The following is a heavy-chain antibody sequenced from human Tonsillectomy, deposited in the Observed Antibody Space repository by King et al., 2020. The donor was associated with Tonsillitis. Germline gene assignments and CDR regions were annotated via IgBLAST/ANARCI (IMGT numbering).Heavy chain of an antibody. D-gene: IGHD6-13*01. CDR1: GGSFSGYY. J-gene: IGHJ6*02. CDR3: ARSSRDSSSWHGMDV. V-gene: IGHV4-34*01. Sequence: HVQLQQWGAGLLKPSETLSLTCAVYGGSFSGYYWSWVRQPPGKGLEWIGEINPSGSTNNNPSLKSRVTILVDTSKNQFSLKLSSVTAAVTAVYYCARSSRDSSSWHGMDVWGQGTTVTVSS. CDR2: INPSGST.